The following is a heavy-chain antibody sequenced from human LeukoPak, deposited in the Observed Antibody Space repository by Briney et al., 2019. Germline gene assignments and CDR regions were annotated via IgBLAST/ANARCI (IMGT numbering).Heavy chain of an antibody. CDR1: DGSISTYY. D-gene: IGHD3-16*01. Sequence: SETLSLTCTVSDGSISTYYWSWIRQPPGKGLEWIGYVYYRGSTDYNPSLKSRVTISVDTSKNQFFLKLNSVTAADTAAYYCTRLGGRYYYAMDVWGQGTTVTVSS. J-gene: IGHJ6*02. V-gene: IGHV4-59*01. CDR2: VYYRGST. CDR3: TRLGGRYYYAMDV.